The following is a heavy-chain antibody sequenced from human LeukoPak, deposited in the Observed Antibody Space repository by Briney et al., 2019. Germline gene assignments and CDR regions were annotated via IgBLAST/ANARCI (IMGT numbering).Heavy chain of an antibody. CDR2: IKQDGSEK. J-gene: IGHJ6*03. V-gene: IGHV3-7*01. Sequence: GGSLRLSCAASGFTFSSYWMSWVRQAPGKGLEWVSNIKQDGSEKYYVDSVKGRFTISRDNAKNSLYLQMNSLRAEDTAVYYCERPGIAVAGTGYYMDVWGKGTTVTVSS. CDR1: GFTFSSYW. D-gene: IGHD6-19*01. CDR3: ERPGIAVAGTGYYMDV.